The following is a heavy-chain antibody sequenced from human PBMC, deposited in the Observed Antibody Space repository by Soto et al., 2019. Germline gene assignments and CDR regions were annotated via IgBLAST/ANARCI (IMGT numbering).Heavy chain of an antibody. CDR2: ISYDGSNK. V-gene: IGHV3-30-3*01. CDR3: ARGSIVVVVAASVDY. D-gene: IGHD2-15*01. Sequence: QVQLVESGGGVVQPGRSLRLSCAASGFTFSSYAMHWVRQAPGKGLEWVAVISYDGSNKYYADSVKGRFTISRDNSKNTLYLQMNSLRAEDTAVYYCARGSIVVVVAASVDYWGLGTLVTVSS. J-gene: IGHJ4*02. CDR1: GFTFSSYA.